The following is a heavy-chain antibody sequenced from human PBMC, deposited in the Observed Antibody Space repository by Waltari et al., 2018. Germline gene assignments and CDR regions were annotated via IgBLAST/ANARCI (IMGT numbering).Heavy chain of an antibody. J-gene: IGHJ3*02. CDR3: ARRLRWDAFDI. CDR2: IYWNDDK. V-gene: IGHV2-5*01. CDR1: GFSLSTSGLG. Sequence: QITLKESGPTLVKPTQTLTLTCTFSGFSLSTSGLGVGWIRQPPGKALEWLALIYWNDDKRYSPSLKSRLTITKDTSKNQVVITMTNMDPVDTATYYCARRLRWDAFDIWGQGTMVTVSS. D-gene: IGHD4-17*01.